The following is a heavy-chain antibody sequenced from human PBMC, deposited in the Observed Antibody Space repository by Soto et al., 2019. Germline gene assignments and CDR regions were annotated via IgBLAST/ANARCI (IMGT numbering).Heavy chain of an antibody. V-gene: IGHV3-23*01. CDR3: AKGYDFWCEGYLGY. D-gene: IGHD3-3*01. CDR1: GFTFSSYA. Sequence: GGSLRLSCAASGFTFSSYAMSWVRQAPGKGLEWVSAISGSGGSTYYADSVKGRFTISRDNSKNTLYLQMNSLRAEDTAVYYCAKGYDFWCEGYLGYWGQGTLVTVSS. J-gene: IGHJ4*02. CDR2: ISGSGGST.